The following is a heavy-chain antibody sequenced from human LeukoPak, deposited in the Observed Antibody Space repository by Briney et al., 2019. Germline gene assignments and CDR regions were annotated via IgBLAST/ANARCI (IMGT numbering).Heavy chain of an antibody. CDR2: ISAYNGNT. CDR1: GGTFSSYA. V-gene: IGHV1-18*01. CDR3: ARVGYCSGGSCSSYYYYMDV. Sequence: ASVKVSCKASGGTFSSYAISWVRQAPGQGLEWMGWISAYNGNTNYAQKLQGRVTMTTDASTSTAYMELRSLRSDDTAVYYCARVGYCSGGSCSSYYYYMDVWGKGTTVTISS. J-gene: IGHJ6*03. D-gene: IGHD2-15*01.